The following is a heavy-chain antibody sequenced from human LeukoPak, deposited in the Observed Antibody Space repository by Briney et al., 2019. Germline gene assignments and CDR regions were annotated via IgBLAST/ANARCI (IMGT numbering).Heavy chain of an antibody. CDR1: GGSISSSSYY. V-gene: IGHV4-39*01. CDR2: IYYSGST. Sequence: PSESLSLTCTVSGGSISSSSYYWGWIRQPPGKGLEWIGSIYYSGSTYYNPSLKSRVTISVDTSKNQFSLKLSSVTAADTAVYYCARRTYYYDSSGYFPDYWGQGTLVTVSS. CDR3: ARRTYYYDSSGYFPDY. D-gene: IGHD3-22*01. J-gene: IGHJ4*02.